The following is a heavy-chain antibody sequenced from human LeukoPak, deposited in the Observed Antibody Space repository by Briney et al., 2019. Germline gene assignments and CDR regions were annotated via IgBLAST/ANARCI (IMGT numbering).Heavy chain of an antibody. CDR3: ARAAYYYDSSGTFDY. CDR2: IYYSGST. CDR1: GVSISSYY. D-gene: IGHD3-22*01. V-gene: IGHV4-59*08. J-gene: IGHJ4*02. Sequence: SETLSLTCAVSGVSISSYYWSWIRQPPGKGLEWIGHIYYSGSTYYNPSLKSRFNISLDTSKNQFSLKLSSVTAADTAVYYCARAAYYYDSSGTFDYWGQGTLVTVSS.